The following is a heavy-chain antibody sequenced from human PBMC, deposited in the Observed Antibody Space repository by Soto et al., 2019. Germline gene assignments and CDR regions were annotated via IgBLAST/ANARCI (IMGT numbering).Heavy chain of an antibody. J-gene: IGHJ4*02. Sequence: SVKVSCTASGGTFSSYAISWVRQAPGQGLEWMGGIIPIFGTANYAEKFQGRATITADESTSTGYMELSSLRSEDTAVYYCARARPAYSSSFNFDYWGKGTLVTFSS. CDR2: IIPIFGTA. CDR1: GGTFSSYA. V-gene: IGHV1-69*13. D-gene: IGHD6-13*01. CDR3: ARARPAYSSSFNFDY.